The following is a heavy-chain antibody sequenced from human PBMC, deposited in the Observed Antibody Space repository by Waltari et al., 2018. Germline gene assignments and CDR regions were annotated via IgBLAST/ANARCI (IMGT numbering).Heavy chain of an antibody. J-gene: IGHJ4*02. D-gene: IGHD6-13*01. V-gene: IGHV4-34*01. Sequence: QVQLQQWGAGLLKPSETLSLTCAVYGGSFSGYYGSWIRQPPGKGLEWIGEINHSGSTNYNPSLKSRVTISVDTSKNQFSLKLSSVTAADTAVYYCARLNSSSSLGYWGQGTLVTVSS. CDR2: INHSGST. CDR3: ARLNSSSSLGY. CDR1: GGSFSGYY.